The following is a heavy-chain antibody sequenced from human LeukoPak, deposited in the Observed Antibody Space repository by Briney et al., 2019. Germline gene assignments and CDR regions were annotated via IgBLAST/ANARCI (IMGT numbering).Heavy chain of an antibody. D-gene: IGHD5-18*01. Sequence: SQTLSLTCTVSGGSISSGDYYWSWIRQPPGKGLEWIGYIYYSGSTYYNPSLKSRVTISVDTSKNQFSLKLSSVTAADTAVYYCARHASTWIQLWFPQFDYWGQGTLVTVSS. CDR1: GGSISSGDYY. CDR3: ARHASTWIQLWFPQFDY. CDR2: IYYSGST. J-gene: IGHJ4*02. V-gene: IGHV4-30-4*08.